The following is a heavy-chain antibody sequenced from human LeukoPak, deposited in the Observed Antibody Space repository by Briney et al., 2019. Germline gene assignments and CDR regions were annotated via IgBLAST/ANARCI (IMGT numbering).Heavy chain of an antibody. CDR3: ARAGSSGWYSDAFDI. D-gene: IGHD6-19*01. CDR1: GGSISSSNW. J-gene: IGHJ3*02. V-gene: IGHV4-4*02. CDR2: IYHSGST. Sequence: SGTLSLTCAVSGGSISSSNWWSWVRQPPGKGLEWIGEIYHSGSTNYNPSLKSRVTISVDKSKNQFSLKLSSVTAADTAVYYCARAGSSGWYSDAFDIWGQGTMVTVSS.